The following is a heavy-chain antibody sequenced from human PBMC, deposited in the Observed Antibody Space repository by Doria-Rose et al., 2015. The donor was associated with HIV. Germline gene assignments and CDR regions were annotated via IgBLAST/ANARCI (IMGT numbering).Heavy chain of an antibody. D-gene: IGHD6-13*01. J-gene: IGHJ4*02. CDR2: LNVGNGDT. Sequence: YALHWVRQAPGQRLEWMGWLNVGNGDTRYSRKFQDRVTITSDTSANTGYMALSSLRSEDTAVYYCARIHSLSSSSLGHWGQGTRGTVSS. CDR1: YA. CDR3: ARIHSLSSSSLGH. V-gene: IGHV1-3*01.